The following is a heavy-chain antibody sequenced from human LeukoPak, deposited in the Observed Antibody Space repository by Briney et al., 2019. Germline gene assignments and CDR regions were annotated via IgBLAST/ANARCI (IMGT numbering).Heavy chain of an antibody. CDR2: IIPIFGTA. D-gene: IGHD3-16*01. CDR1: GGTFSSYA. CDR3: ARGEAPGTVFGGMAV. V-gene: IGHV1-69*13. Sequence: ASVKVSCKASGGTFSSYAISWVRQAPGQGLEWMGGIIPIFGTANYAQKFQGRVTITADESTSTAYMELSSLRSEDTAVYYCARGEAPGTVFGGMAVWGQGTAVTVSS. J-gene: IGHJ6*02.